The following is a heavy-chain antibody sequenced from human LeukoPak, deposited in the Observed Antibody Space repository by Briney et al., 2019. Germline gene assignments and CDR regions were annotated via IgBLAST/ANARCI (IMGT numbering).Heavy chain of an antibody. CDR3: AKGMRGYYGSGSYYRGDDY. D-gene: IGHD3-10*01. CDR2: ISGSGGST. CDR1: GFTFSSYA. Sequence: GGSLRLSCAASGFTFSSYAMSWVRQAPGEGREWVSAISGSGGSTYYADSVKGRFTISRDNSKNALYLQMNSLRAEDTAVYYCAKGMRGYYGSGSYYRGDDYWGQATLVTVSS. J-gene: IGHJ4*02. V-gene: IGHV3-23*01.